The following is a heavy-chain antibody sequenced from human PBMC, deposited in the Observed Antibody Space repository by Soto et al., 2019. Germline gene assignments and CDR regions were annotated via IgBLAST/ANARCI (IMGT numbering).Heavy chain of an antibody. D-gene: IGHD2-21*01. CDR3: AREGLDVVVGSGWFDP. V-gene: IGHV1-69*04. CDR2: IIPFLGIA. Sequence: ASVKVSCKASGGTFSSYTISWVRQAPGQGLEWMGRIIPFLGIANYAQKFQGRVTITADKSTSTAYMELSSLRSEDTAVYYCAREGLDVVVGSGWFDPWGQGTLVTVSS. CDR1: GGTFSSYT. J-gene: IGHJ5*02.